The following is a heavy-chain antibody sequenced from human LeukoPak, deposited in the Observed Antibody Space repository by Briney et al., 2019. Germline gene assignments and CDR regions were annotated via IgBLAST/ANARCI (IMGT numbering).Heavy chain of an antibody. CDR2: ISSSSTTI. J-gene: IGHJ3*02. Sequence: GGSLRLSCAASGFTFSSYSMNWVRQAPGKGLEWVSYISSSSTTIYYADSVKGRFTISRDNAKDSLYLQMNSLRAEDTAVYYCARGALYSSSSGAFDIWGQGTMVTVSS. CDR3: ARGALYSSSSGAFDI. CDR1: GFTFSSYS. D-gene: IGHD6-6*01. V-gene: IGHV3-48*01.